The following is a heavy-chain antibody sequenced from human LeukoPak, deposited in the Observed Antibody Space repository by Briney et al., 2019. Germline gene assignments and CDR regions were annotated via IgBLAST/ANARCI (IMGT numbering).Heavy chain of an antibody. D-gene: IGHD6-25*01. CDR1: GFTFSSYA. J-gene: IGHJ4*02. Sequence: PGRSLRLSCAASGFTFSSYAMHWVRQAPGKGLEWVAVISYDGSNKYYADSVKGRFTISRDNSKNTLYLQMNSLRAEETAVYYCARRLALDYWGQGTLVTVSS. CDR3: ARRLALDY. V-gene: IGHV3-30-3*01. CDR2: ISYDGSNK.